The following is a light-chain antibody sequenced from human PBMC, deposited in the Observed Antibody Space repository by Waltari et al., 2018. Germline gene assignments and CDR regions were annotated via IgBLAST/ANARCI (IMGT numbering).Light chain of an antibody. J-gene: IGLJ3*02. CDR2: EGN. V-gene: IGLV2-23*01. Sequence: QSALTQPASVSGSPGQSITISGPGTSSDVGGYNLVSWYQQHPGKAPKLIIYEGNKWPSGVSHRFSGSKSGNTASLTISGLQAEDEADYYCCSFAGSTTWVFGGGTTLTIL. CDR1: SSDVGGYNL. CDR3: CSFAGSTTWV.